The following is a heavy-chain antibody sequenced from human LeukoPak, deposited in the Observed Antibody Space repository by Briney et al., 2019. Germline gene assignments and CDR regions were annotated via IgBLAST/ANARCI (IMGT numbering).Heavy chain of an antibody. CDR3: AKDGPYIVVVPAATEGRPHYFDY. V-gene: IGHV3-23*01. CDR1: GFTFSNAW. D-gene: IGHD2-2*01. Sequence: GGSLRLSCAASGFTFSNAWMSWVRQAPRKGLEWVSAISGSGGSTYYADSVKGRFTISRDNSKNTLYLQMNSLRAEDTAVYYCAKDGPYIVVVPAATEGRPHYFDYWGQGTLVTVSS. J-gene: IGHJ4*02. CDR2: ISGSGGST.